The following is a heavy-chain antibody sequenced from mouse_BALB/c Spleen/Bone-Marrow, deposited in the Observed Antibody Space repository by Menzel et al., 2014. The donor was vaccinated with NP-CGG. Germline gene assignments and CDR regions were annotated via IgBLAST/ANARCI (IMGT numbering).Heavy chain of an antibody. V-gene: IGHV2-9*02. CDR3: ARSTMITEGFSY. Sequence: VKLQESGPGLEAPSQSLSITCTVSGFSLTSYGVHWVRQPPGKGLEWLGVIWAGGSTNYNSALMSRLSISKDNSKSQVFLKMNSLQTDVTAMYYCARSTMITEGFSYWGQGPLVSASA. J-gene: IGHJ3*01. D-gene: IGHD2-4*01. CDR1: GFSLTSYG. CDR2: IWAGGST.